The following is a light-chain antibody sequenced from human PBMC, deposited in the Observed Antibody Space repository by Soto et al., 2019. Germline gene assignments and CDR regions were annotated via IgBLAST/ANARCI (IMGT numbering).Light chain of an antibody. J-gene: IGKJ1*01. CDR2: KAS. CDR1: QSIITS. CDR3: QQYNSYSRT. V-gene: IGKV1-5*03. Sequence: DIQMTQSPSTLSASVGDRVTITCRASQSIITSLAWYQQKPGKAPKLLIYKASSLQSGVPSRFSGSGSGTEFTLTISSLQPDDCATYYCQQYNSYSRTFGQGTKVDIK.